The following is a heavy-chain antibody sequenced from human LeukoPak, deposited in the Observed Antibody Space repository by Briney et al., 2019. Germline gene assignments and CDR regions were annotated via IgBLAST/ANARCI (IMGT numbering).Heavy chain of an antibody. J-gene: IGHJ4*02. V-gene: IGHV5-51*01. CDR3: ARRGVVAAADHFDY. CDR2: IYPGDSDT. D-gene: IGHD6-13*01. Sequence: GESLKISCKASGYSFTSYWIGWVRQMPGKGLEWMMIIYPGDSDTRYSPSFQGQVTISADKSINTVYLQWSSLKASDTAMYYCARRGVVAAADHFDYWGQGTLVTVSS. CDR1: GYSFTSYW.